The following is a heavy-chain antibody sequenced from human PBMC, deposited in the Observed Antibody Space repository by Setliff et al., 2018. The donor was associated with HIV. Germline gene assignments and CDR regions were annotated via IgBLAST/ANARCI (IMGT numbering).Heavy chain of an antibody. CDR2: VYHTGST. Sequence: PSETLSLTCGVSGYSMSSGYHWGWIRQPPGKGLEWIGNVYHTGSTYYNPSLKSRVTISVDTSKNQFSLKLSSVIAADTSVYYCARSSLHCGGGSCYLTWFDPWGQGTLVTVSS. CDR3: ARSSLHCGGGSCYLTWFDP. CDR1: GYSMSSGYH. J-gene: IGHJ5*02. V-gene: IGHV4-38-2*01. D-gene: IGHD2-15*01.